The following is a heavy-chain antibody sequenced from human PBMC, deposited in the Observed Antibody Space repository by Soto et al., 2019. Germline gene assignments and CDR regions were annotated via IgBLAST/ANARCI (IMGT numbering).Heavy chain of an antibody. D-gene: IGHD4-4*01. J-gene: IGHJ6*02. CDR3: ARLHSHGTYGMDV. Sequence: QMHLVQSGPEVRKPGSSVKVSCKASGGSFTYTLSWVRQAPGQGLEWMGGIIPIFSTTNYAEKFQGRVTITADESTKTAFMELSTLRSEDTAVYYCARLHSHGTYGMDVWGQGTAVIVSS. CDR1: GGSFTYT. V-gene: IGHV1-69*01. CDR2: IIPIFSTT.